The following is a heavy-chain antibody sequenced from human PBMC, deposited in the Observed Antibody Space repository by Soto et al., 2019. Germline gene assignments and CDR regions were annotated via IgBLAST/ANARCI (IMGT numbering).Heavy chain of an antibody. J-gene: IGHJ5*02. V-gene: IGHV3-72*01. D-gene: IGHD3-10*01. CDR3: ARDLSLIRGGIDP. CDR2: TKNKANGFTT. Sequence: GGSLRLSCEASGFSISDHYIDWIRQASGKGLEWLGRTKNKANGFTTVYAASVKGRFFISRDESKNAVYLEMNSLKTEDTAVYHCARDLSLIRGGIDPWGQGSLVTVSS. CDR1: GFSISDHY.